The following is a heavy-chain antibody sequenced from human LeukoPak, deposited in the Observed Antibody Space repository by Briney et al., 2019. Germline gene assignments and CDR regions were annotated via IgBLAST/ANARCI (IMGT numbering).Heavy chain of an antibody. V-gene: IGHV4-34*01. J-gene: IGHJ4*02. CDR2: INHSGST. Sequence: PSETLSLTCAVYGGSLSGYYWSWIRQPPGKGLEWIGEINHSGSTNYNPSLKSRVTISVDTSKNQFSLKLSSVTAADTAVYYCASVVVGATAVWGQGTLVTVSS. CDR3: ASVVVGATAV. CDR1: GGSLSGYY. D-gene: IGHD1-26*01.